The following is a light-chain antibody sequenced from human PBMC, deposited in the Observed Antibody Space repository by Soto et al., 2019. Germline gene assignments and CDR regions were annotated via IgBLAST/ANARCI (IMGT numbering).Light chain of an antibody. CDR1: QSISSY. V-gene: IGKV1-39*01. CDR3: QQSSEATWT. CDR2: AAS. Sequence: DIQMTQSPSSLSASVGDRFTITWRASQSISSYLNWYQQKPGKAPKLLIYAASSLQSGVPSRFSGSGSGTDFTLTISSLQPEDFATYYCQQSSEATWTFGQGTKVDIK. J-gene: IGKJ1*01.